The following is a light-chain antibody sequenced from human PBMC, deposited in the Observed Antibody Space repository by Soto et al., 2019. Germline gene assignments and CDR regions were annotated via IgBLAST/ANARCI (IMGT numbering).Light chain of an antibody. V-gene: IGKV1-16*01. CDR3: QQYNSYPYT. J-gene: IGKJ2*01. CDR2: AES. CDR1: QNIGNY. Sequence: DIQMTQSPSSLSASVGDRVTITCRASQNIGNYLNWYQQKPGKAPNVLVYAESTLQSGVPSRFSGSGSGTYFTLTISSLQPEDFATYYCQQYNSYPYTFGQGTKLEIK.